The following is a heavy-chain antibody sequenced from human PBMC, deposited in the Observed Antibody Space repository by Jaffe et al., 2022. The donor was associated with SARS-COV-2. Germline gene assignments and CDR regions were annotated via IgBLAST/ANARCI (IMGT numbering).Heavy chain of an antibody. D-gene: IGHD5-12*01. CDR1: GGSISSYY. CDR3: ARDQRWLQLAYFDL. CDR2: IYYSGST. J-gene: IGHJ2*01. Sequence: QVQLQESGPGLVKPSETLSLTCTVSGGSISSYYWSWIRQPPGKGLEWIGYIYYSGSTNYNPSLKSRVTISVDTSKNQFSLKLSSVTAADTAVYYCARDQRWLQLAYFDLWGRGTLVTVSS. V-gene: IGHV4-59*01.